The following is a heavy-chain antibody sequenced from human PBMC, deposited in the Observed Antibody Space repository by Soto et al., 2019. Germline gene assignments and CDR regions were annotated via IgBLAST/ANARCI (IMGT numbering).Heavy chain of an antibody. CDR3: AKDAISGDGIWLMDS. V-gene: IGHV3-23*01. J-gene: IGHJ5*02. CDR1: GFTFRNYA. CDR2: LLRSGSSA. D-gene: IGHD4-17*01. Sequence: GGSLRLSCAASGFTFRNYAMTWARQAPGKGLEWVSSLLRSGSSAYYADSVRGRFTISSDTSVNSLYLQMDNLRAEDTAIYYCAKDAISGDGIWLMDSWGQGTVVTVSS.